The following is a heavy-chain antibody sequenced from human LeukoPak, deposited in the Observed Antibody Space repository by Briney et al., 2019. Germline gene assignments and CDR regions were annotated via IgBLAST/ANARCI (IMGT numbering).Heavy chain of an antibody. CDR1: GGSISSYY. D-gene: IGHD3-16*01. Sequence: SETLSLTCTVSGGSISSYYWSWIRQPPGKGLEWIGYIYYSGSTNYNPSLKSRVTISVSTSKKQLSLKLSPVTAADTAVYYCARGSRRYFEGDWIDPWGQGTLVTVSS. V-gene: IGHV4-59*01. J-gene: IGHJ5*02. CDR3: ARGSRRYFEGDWIDP. CDR2: IYYSGST.